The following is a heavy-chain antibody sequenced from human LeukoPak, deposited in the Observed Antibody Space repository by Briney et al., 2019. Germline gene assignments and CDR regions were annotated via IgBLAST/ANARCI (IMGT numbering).Heavy chain of an antibody. CDR3: ARWDGYSSSPEY. CDR2: INPNSADT. D-gene: IGHD6-13*01. V-gene: IGHV1-2*02. CDR1: GYTFTGFY. Sequence: ASVKVSCKASGYTFTGFYMHWVRQAPGQGLEWMGWINPNSADTGYAQKFLGRVTMTRDMSISTIYLELTRLTSDDTALYYCARWDGYSSSPEYWGQGTLVTVSS. J-gene: IGHJ4*02.